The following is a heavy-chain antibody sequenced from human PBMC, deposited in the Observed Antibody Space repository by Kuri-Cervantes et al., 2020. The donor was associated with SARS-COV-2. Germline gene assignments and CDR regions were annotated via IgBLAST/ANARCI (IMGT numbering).Heavy chain of an antibody. CDR3: AVNWSPPPISSDSSSCDF. V-gene: IGHV3-21*01. D-gene: IGHD6-19*01. J-gene: IGHJ4*02. Sequence: GESLKTFWAASGFTFSSYTLNWVRQAPGKRLEWLSSITSSGSYIHYADSVKGGFTISRDNAKNSLFLQMNSLTAEDTAVYYCAVNWSPPPISSDSSSCDFWGQGTLVTVSS. CDR2: ITSSGSYI. CDR1: GFTFSSYT.